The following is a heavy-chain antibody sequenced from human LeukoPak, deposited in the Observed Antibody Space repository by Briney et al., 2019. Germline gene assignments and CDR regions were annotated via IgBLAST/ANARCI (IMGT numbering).Heavy chain of an antibody. CDR1: GGSITGHF. CDR2: IYYSGTI. J-gene: IGHJ5*02. CDR3: ARGEDYKSSRFDP. V-gene: IGHV4-59*11. D-gene: IGHD4-11*01. Sequence: PSETLSLTCTVSGGSITGHFWNWIRQPPGKGLEWIGYIYYSGTIKYNPSLKSRVTISVDTSKNQFSLKLSSVTAADTAVYYCARGEDYKSSRFDPWGQGTRATVSS.